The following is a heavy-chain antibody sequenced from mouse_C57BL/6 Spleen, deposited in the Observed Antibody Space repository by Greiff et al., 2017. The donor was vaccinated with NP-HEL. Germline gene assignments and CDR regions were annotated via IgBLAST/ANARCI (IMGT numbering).Heavy chain of an antibody. D-gene: IGHD2-1*01. Sequence: EVQLQQSGPELVKPGASVKISCKASGYTFTDYYMNWVKQSHGKSLEWIGDINPNNGGTSYNQKFKGKATLTVDKSSSTAYMELRSLTSEDSAVYYCARENGNGWFAYWGQGTLVTVSA. CDR1: GYTFTDYY. J-gene: IGHJ3*01. CDR2: INPNNGGT. CDR3: ARENGNGWFAY. V-gene: IGHV1-26*01.